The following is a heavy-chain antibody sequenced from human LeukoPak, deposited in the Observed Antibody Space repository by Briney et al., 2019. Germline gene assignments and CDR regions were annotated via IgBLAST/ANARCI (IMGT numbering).Heavy chain of an antibody. J-gene: IGHJ4*02. D-gene: IGHD6-19*01. Sequence: GRSLRLSCAASGFTFDDYAMHWVRQAPGKGLEWVSGISWNSGSIGYADSVKGRFTISRDNAKNSLYLQMNSLRAEDTALYYCAKAQWLVDRDYFDYWGQGTLVTVSS. CDR3: AKAQWLVDRDYFDY. V-gene: IGHV3-9*01. CDR1: GFTFDDYA. CDR2: ISWNSGSI.